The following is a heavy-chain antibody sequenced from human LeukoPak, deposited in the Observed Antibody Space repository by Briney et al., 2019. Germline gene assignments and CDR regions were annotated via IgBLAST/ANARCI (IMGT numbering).Heavy chain of an antibody. J-gene: IGHJ4*02. CDR1: GFTFSSYA. Sequence: QPGGSLRLSCAASGFTFSSYAMSWVRQAPGKGLEWVSAISGSGGSTYYADSVRGRFTISRDNSKNTLYLQMNSLRAEDTAVYYCAKAQTYSNYGTFDYWGQGTLVTVSS. V-gene: IGHV3-23*01. CDR3: AKAQTYSNYGTFDY. D-gene: IGHD4-11*01. CDR2: ISGSGGST.